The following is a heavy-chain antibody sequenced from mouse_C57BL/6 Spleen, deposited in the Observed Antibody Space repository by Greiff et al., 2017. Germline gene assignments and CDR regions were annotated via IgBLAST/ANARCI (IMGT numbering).Heavy chain of an antibody. CDR1: GYTFTDYY. J-gene: IGHJ3*01. D-gene: IGHD1-1*01. Sequence: VQLQQSGPELVKPGASVKISCKASGYTFTDYYMNWVKQSHGKSLEWIGDINPNNGGTSYNQKFKGKATLTVDKSSSTAYMELRSLTSEDSAVYYCARDGGSSLFAYWGQGTLVTVSA. CDR3: ARDGGSSLFAY. CDR2: INPNNGGT. V-gene: IGHV1-26*01.